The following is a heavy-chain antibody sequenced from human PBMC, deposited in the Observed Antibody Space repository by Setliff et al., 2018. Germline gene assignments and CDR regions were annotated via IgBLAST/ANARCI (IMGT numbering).Heavy chain of an antibody. CDR1: GASVSSHY. J-gene: IGHJ4*02. CDR3: ARGRNIAARLLDS. CDR2: IYFSGST. Sequence: PSETLSLTCNVSGASVSSHYWDWIRQPPGKGLEWIGSIYFSGSTGYNPSLKSRVTISIDTSKDQFSLKLISMTAADTAVYYCARGRNIAARLLDSWGQGTLVTVSS. V-gene: IGHV4-59*02. D-gene: IGHD6-6*01.